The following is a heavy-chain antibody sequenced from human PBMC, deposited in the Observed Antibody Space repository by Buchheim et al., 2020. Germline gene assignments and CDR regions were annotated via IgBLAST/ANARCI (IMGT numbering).Heavy chain of an antibody. CDR2: IYGGGAT. CDR3: ARRQPSGSWFDP. Sequence: EVQLVESGGGLVQPGGSLRLSCAVSGFTVSSDSMSWVRQAPGKGLEWVSAIYGGGATYYTDSVKGRFNISRDSSKNTLYLQMNRRRVEDTAMYYCARRQPSGSWFDPWGQGTL. D-gene: IGHD3-22*01. CDR1: GFTVSSDS. V-gene: IGHV3-66*01. J-gene: IGHJ5*02.